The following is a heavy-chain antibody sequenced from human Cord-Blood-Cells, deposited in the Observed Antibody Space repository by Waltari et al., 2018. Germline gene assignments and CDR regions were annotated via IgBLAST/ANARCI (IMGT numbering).Heavy chain of an antibody. CDR3: ARAGGWLRYYYYGMDV. CDR1: GGTFSSYA. CDR2: IIPIFGTS. V-gene: IGHV1-69*01. J-gene: IGHJ6*02. Sequence: QVQLVQSGAEVKKPGSSVKVSCKASGGTFSSYAISWVRQAPGQGLEWMGGIIPIFGTSNYAQKFQGRVTITADESTSTAYMELSGLRSEDTAVYYCARAGGWLRYYYYGMDVWGQGTTVTVSS. D-gene: IGHD5-12*01.